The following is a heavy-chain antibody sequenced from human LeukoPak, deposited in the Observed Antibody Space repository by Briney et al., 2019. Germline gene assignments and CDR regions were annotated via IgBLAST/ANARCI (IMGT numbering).Heavy chain of an antibody. J-gene: IGHJ4*02. D-gene: IGHD3-3*01. CDR2: IKLDGSEK. V-gene: IGHV3-7*03. CDR1: GFTFGKYW. CDR3: ARDQYDTWSRRGNFDS. Sequence: GGSLRLSCVASGFTFGKYWMSWVRQTPGKGLEWVANIKLDGSEKNYVDSVKGRFTISRDNTKNSLYLQMNSLRVEDTAVFYCARDQYDTWSRRGNFDSWGQGTLVIVSS.